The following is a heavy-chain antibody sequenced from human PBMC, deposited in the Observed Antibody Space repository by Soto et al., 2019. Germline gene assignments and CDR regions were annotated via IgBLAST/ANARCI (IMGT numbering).Heavy chain of an antibody. J-gene: IGHJ6*03. Sequence: GGSLTLSCAASGFTFSSYSMNWVRQAPGKGLEWVSSISSSSSYIYYAASVTGRFTISNYNAPNSLYPQMNSLRAEDTAVYYCARVFDPLPAFDYYYYDMYVWGKGTAVMVSS. CDR3: ARVFDPLPAFDYYYYDMYV. V-gene: IGHV3-21*01. CDR2: ISSSSSYI. CDR1: GFTFSSYS. D-gene: IGHD2-2*01.